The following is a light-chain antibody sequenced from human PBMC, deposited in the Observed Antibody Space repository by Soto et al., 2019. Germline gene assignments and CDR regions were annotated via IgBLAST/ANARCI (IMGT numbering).Light chain of an antibody. CDR3: HVWDSSSDHLYV. V-gene: IGLV3-21*04. Sequence: SYELTQPPSVSVAPGKTARITCGGNNIGSKSVHWYQQKPGQAPVLVIYYDSDRPSGIPERFSGSNSGNTATLTISRVEAGDEADYYCHVWDSSSDHLYVFGTGTKLTV. CDR2: YDS. J-gene: IGLJ1*01. CDR1: NIGSKS.